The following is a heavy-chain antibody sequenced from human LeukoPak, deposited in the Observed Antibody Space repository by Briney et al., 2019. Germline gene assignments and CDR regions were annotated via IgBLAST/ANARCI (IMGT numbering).Heavy chain of an antibody. V-gene: IGHV4-34*01. CDR1: GGSLSTYY. D-gene: IGHD1-26*01. J-gene: IGHJ5*02. CDR2: INHKGDT. CDR3: ARGPDSGSYYAWFDP. Sequence: SETLSLTCAVYGGSLSTYYWSWIRQPPGKGLEWIGEINHKGDTQYNPSLKGRVTISVDTSKNEFSLKMRSMTAADTAVYYCARGPDSGSYYAWFDPWGQGTLVTVSS.